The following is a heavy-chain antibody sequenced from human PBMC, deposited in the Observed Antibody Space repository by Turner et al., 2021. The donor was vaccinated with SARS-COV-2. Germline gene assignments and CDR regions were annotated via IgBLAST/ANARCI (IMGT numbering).Heavy chain of an antibody. CDR2: MFYTGTT. V-gene: IGHV4-39*02. J-gene: IGHJ6*02. CDR3: ARKSSGWYYYAMDV. D-gene: IGHD6-19*01. CDR1: VGSITTSIYY. Sequence: QVQLQESGPGLAKPSETLALSCSFPVGSITTSIYYWGWIRHSPGKGVEWFGGMFYTGTTYYNPSLKGGVTIVADKSKNSFSLTRTSVTAADTAVYYCARKSSGWYYYAMDVWGQGTTVTVSS.